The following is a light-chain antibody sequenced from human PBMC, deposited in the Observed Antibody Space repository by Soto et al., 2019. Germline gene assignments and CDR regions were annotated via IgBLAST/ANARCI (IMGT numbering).Light chain of an antibody. J-gene: IGLJ3*02. Sequence: QAVLTQPPSVSGAPGQRVTISCTGNSSNLGAGYDVHWYQQLPGAAPKLVIFGNRNRPSGIPERFSGSKSGTSASLAITGLQAEDGADYYCQAYDYSLTASVFGGGTKLTVL. CDR1: SSNLGAGYD. CDR2: GNR. V-gene: IGLV1-40*01. CDR3: QAYDYSLTASV.